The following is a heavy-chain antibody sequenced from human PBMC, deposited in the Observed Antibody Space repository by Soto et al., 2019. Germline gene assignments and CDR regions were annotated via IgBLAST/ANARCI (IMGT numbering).Heavy chain of an antibody. V-gene: IGHV3-23*01. Sequence: PGGSLRLSCGASGFTFSSHAMNWVRQPQGKGLEWVSAISGRGGRTYYADSVQGRFTISGDTSKNTLYLQMSSLRAEDTAVYYFSRDRASSWEGPIWGLGTLVTVSS. J-gene: IGHJ4*02. CDR3: SRDRASSWEGPI. CDR2: ISGRGGRT. CDR1: GFTFSSHA. D-gene: IGHD6-13*01.